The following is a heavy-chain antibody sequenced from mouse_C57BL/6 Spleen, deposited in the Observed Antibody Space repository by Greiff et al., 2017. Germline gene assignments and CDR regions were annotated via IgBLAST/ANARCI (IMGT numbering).Heavy chain of an antibody. CDR3: ARKERLLGYFDV. V-gene: IGHV1-69*01. CDR2: IDPSDSYT. CDR1: GYTFTSYW. Sequence: QVQLQQPGAELVMPGASVKLSCKASGYTFTSYWMHWVKQRPGQGLEWIGEIDPSDSYTNYNQKFKGKSTLTVDKSSSTAYMQLSSLTSEDSAVYYCARKERLLGYFDVWGTGTTVTVSS. J-gene: IGHJ1*03. D-gene: IGHD2-3*01.